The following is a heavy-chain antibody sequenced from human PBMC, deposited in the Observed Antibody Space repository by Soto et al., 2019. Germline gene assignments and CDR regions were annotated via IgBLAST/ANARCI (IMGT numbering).Heavy chain of an antibody. CDR1: GFTFSRFG. CDR3: AKGPAYHYDSSDYAYFDY. V-gene: IGHV3-30*18. J-gene: IGHJ4*02. D-gene: IGHD3-22*01. Sequence: GGSLRLSCAASGFTFSRFGMHWVRQAPGKGLEWVAVISYDGSNRFYADSVKGRFTISRDNSKNTLHLQMNSLRVEDTAVYYCAKGPAYHYDSSDYAYFDYWGRGTLVTVSS. CDR2: ISYDGSNR.